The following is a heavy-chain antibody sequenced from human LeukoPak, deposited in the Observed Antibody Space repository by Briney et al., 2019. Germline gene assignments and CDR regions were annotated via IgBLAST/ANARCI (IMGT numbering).Heavy chain of an antibody. CDR2: ISSSSSTI. D-gene: IGHD1-7*01. CDR3: TPHRDGNYPFDY. Sequence: GGPLRLSCAASGFTFSSYSMNWVRQAPGKGLEWVSYISSSSSTIYYRDSVKGRFTISRDSAKNSLYLQMNSLRDEDTAVYYCTPHRDGNYPFDYWGQGTLVTVSS. V-gene: IGHV3-48*02. CDR1: GFTFSSYS. J-gene: IGHJ4*02.